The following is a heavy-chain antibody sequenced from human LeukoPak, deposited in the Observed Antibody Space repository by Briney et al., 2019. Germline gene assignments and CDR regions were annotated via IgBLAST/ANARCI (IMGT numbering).Heavy chain of an antibody. J-gene: IGHJ4*02. CDR3: AREMRSPRGGFDY. Sequence: SETLSLTCTVSSGSISSSSYYWGWIRQPPGMGLEWIGSMYYIGSTYYNPFLKSRATISVDTSKSQFSLKLSSGTAADTAVYYGAREMRSPRGGFDYWDQGTLDTVSS. CDR2: MYYIGST. D-gene: IGHD3-10*01. V-gene: IGHV4-39*07. CDR1: SGSISSSSYY.